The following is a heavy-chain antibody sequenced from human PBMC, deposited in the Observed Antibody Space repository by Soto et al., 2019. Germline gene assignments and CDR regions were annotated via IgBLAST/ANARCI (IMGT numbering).Heavy chain of an antibody. J-gene: IGHJ5*02. CDR2: VNHSGEA. D-gene: IGHD6-25*01. CDR3: TRAQRFPRFWCDH. CDR1: GGSFRNYY. V-gene: IGHV4-34*01. Sequence: PSETLSLTCGVYGGSFRNYYWIWVRQPPGKGLEWIGEVNHSGEATYNPSLQSRIPISLDTSHNQFSLKMTSVTPADTAMYLCTRAQRFPRFWCDHWGQGTQVSVS.